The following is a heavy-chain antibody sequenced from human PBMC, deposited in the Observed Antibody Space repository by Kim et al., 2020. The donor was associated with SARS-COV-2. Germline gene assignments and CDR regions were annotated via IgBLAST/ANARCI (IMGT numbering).Heavy chain of an antibody. J-gene: IGHJ5*02. CDR2: ISGSGDTT. Sequence: GGSLRLSCVASGFTFKNYAMVWIRQVPGKGLEWVSAISGSGDTTYYRDSVKGRFTISRDNSQSTLYVQMNSLRVEDTAVYFCAKDIGDYITGSYFNSLDPWGQGTLVTVSS. V-gene: IGHV3-23*01. CDR1: GFTFKNYA. D-gene: IGHD3-10*01. CDR3: AKDIGDYITGSYFNSLDP.